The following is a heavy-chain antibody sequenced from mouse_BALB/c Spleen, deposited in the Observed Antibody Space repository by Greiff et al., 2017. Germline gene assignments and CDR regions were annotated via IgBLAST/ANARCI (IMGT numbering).Heavy chain of an antibody. J-gene: IGHJ4*01. Sequence: VQLQQSGPSLVKPSQTLSLTCSVTGDSITSGYWNWIRKFPGNKLEYMGYISYSGSTYYNPSLKSRISITRDTSKNQYYLQLNSVTTEDTATYYCARDDSSGSYYYAMDYWGQGTSVTVSS. CDR1: GDSITSGY. V-gene: IGHV3-8*02. D-gene: IGHD3-2*01. CDR3: ARDDSSGSYYYAMDY. CDR2: ISYSGST.